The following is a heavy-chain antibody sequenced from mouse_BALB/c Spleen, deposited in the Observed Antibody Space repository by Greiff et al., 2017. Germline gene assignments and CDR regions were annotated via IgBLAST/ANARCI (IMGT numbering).Heavy chain of an antibody. CDR1: GFTFSSYA. Sequence: EVQLVESGGGLVKPGGSLKLSCAASGFTFSSYAMSWVRQTPEKRLEWVATISSGGSYTYYPDSVKGRFTISRDNAKNTLYLQMSSLRSEDTAMYYCARLYGNYDYYAMDYWGQGTSVTVSS. CDR2: ISSGGSYT. CDR3: ARLYGNYDYYAMDY. J-gene: IGHJ4*01. V-gene: IGHV5-9-3*01. D-gene: IGHD2-1*01.